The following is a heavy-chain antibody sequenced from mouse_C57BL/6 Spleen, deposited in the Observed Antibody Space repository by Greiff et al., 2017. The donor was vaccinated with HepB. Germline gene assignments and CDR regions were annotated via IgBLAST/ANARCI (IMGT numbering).Heavy chain of an antibody. CDR2: IYPGDGDT. CDR1: GYAFSSYW. V-gene: IGHV1-80*01. D-gene: IGHD1-1*01. Sequence: QVQLQQSGAELVKPGASVKISCKASGYAFSSYWMNWVKQRPGKGLEWLGQIYPGDGDTNYNGKFKGKATLTADKSSSTAYMQLSSLTSEDSAVYFCARGGIIITTVVAKGYAMDDWGQGTSVTVSS. J-gene: IGHJ4*01. CDR3: ARGGIIITTVVAKGYAMDD.